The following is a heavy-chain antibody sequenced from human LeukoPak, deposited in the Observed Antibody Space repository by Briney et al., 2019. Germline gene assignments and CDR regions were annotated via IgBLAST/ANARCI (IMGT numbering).Heavy chain of an antibody. CDR3: ARERTYYYYYYMDV. V-gene: IGHV4-61*02. J-gene: IGHJ6*03. Sequence: SETLSLTCTVSGDSISSGDYYWSWIRQPAGKGLEWIGRISSSGSTNYNPSLKSRVTISVDTSKNQFSLKLSSVTAADTAVYYCARERTYYYYYYMDVWGKGTTVTISS. CDR2: ISSSGST. CDR1: GDSISSGDYY.